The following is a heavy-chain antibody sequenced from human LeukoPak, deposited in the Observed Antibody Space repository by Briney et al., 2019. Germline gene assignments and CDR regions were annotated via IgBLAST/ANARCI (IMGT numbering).Heavy chain of an antibody. CDR3: ARVPSYSSGWIFDY. V-gene: IGHV3-7*01. CDR1: GFTFSSNW. Sequence: PGGSLRLSCATSGFTFSSNWMSWVRQAPGKGLEWVANIKQDGSEKYYVDSVKGRFTISRDNAKNSLYLQMNSLRAEDTAVYYCARVPSYSSGWIFDYWGQGILVTVSS. J-gene: IGHJ4*02. D-gene: IGHD6-19*01. CDR2: IKQDGSEK.